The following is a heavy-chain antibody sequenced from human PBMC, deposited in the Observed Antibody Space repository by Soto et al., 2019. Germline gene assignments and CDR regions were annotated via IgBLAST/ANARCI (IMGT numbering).Heavy chain of an antibody. D-gene: IGHD2-21*01. CDR3: ASYRGSGTLDY. CDR2: IYYSGST. V-gene: IGHV4-39*07. CDR1: GGSISSSSYY. J-gene: IGHJ4*02. Sequence: SETLSLTCTVSGGSISSSSYYWGWIRQPPGKGLEWIGSIYYSGSTYYNPSLKSRVTISVDTSKNQFSLKLSSVTAADTAVYYCASYRGSGTLDYWGQGTLVTVSS.